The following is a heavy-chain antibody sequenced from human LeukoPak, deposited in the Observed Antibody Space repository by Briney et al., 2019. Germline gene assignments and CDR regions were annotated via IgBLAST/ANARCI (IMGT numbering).Heavy chain of an antibody. D-gene: IGHD3-10*01. CDR1: GGSISSYY. J-gene: IGHJ3*02. CDR2: IYYSGST. Sequence: SETLSLTCTVSGGSISSYYWSWIRQPPGKGLEWIGYIYYSGSTNYNPSLKSRVTISVDTSKNQFSLKLSSVTAADPAVYYCARGRTGGAFDIWGQGTMVTVSS. CDR3: ARGRTGGAFDI. V-gene: IGHV4-59*01.